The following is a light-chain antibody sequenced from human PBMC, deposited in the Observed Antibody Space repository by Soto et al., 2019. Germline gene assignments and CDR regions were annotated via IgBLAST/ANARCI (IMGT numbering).Light chain of an antibody. J-gene: IGKJ1*01. Sequence: IQLTQSPSTLSAYVGDRVTITCRASQSISSWLAWYQQKPGKAPKLLIYKASSLESGVPSRFSGSGSGTEFTLTISSLQPDDFATYYCQQYNSYLWTFGQGTKVDIK. CDR2: KAS. CDR1: QSISSW. CDR3: QQYNSYLWT. V-gene: IGKV1-5*03.